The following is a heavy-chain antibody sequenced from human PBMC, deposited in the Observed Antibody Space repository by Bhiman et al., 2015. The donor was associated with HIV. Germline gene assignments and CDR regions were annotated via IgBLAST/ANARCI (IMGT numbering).Heavy chain of an antibody. Sequence: EVHLVESGGGLVQAGESLRLSCAASGFTFSRNSMNWVRQAPGKGLEWVSSISTSSIYIHYADTLKGRFTISRDNARNTLYLEIDDLRHEDTAVYYCARVTPYSGSDYWGQGTLVTVSS. CDR3: ARVTPYSGSDY. CDR2: ISTSSIYI. J-gene: IGHJ4*02. V-gene: IGHV3-21*06. CDR1: GFTFSRNS. D-gene: IGHD1-26*01.